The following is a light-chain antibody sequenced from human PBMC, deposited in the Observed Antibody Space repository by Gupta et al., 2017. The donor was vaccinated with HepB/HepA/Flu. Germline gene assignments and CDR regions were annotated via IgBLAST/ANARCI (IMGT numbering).Light chain of an antibody. CDR2: DVS. V-gene: IGLV2-14*01. CDR3: SSYTSSSTVV. Sequence: QSALTQPASVSGSPGQSLTISCTGTSSDVGGYNYVSWYHPHPGQAPKLMIYDVSNRPAGVSNRFSGSKSGNTSSLTISGLQAEEEADYYCSSYTSSSTVVFGGGTKLTVL. J-gene: IGLJ2*01. CDR1: SSDVGGYNY.